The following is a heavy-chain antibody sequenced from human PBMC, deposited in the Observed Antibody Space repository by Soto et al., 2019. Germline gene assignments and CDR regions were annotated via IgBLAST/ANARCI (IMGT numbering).Heavy chain of an antibody. CDR2: ISAYNGNT. CDR1: GYTFTSYG. V-gene: IGHV1-18*01. CDR3: AREIAARPWYYYNGMDV. D-gene: IGHD6-6*01. J-gene: IGHJ6*02. Sequence: ASVKVSCKASGYTFTSYGISWVRQAPGQGLEWMGWISAYNGNTNYAQKLQGRVTMTTDTSTSTAYMELRSLRSDDTAVYYCAREIAARPWYYYNGMDVWGQGTTVTVSS.